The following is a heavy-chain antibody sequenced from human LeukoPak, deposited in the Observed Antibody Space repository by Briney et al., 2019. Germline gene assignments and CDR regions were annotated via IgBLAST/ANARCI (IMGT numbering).Heavy chain of an antibody. CDR1: GGPISSYY. D-gene: IGHD3-3*01. J-gene: IGHJ5*02. CDR2: IYYSGST. V-gene: IGHV4-59*01. CDR3: ARDPSWEWNWFDP. Sequence: SETLSLTRTVSGGPISSYYWSWIRQPPGKGLEWIGYIYYSGSTNYNPSLKSRVTISIDTSKNQFSLKLSSVTAADTAVYYCARDPSWEWNWFDPWGQGTLVTVSS.